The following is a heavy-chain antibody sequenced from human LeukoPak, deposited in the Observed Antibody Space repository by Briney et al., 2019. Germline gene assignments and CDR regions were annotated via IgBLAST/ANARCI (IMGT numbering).Heavy chain of an antibody. CDR3: ARGLVVPAAFDY. CDR1: XXXSSYY. V-gene: IGHV4-4*07. Sequence: XXXSSYYWSWIRQPAGKGLEWIGRIYTSGSTNYNPSLKSRVTMSVDTSKNQFSLKLSSVTAADTAVYYCARGLVVPAAFDYWGQGTLVTVSS. D-gene: IGHD2-2*01. CDR2: IYTSGST. J-gene: IGHJ4*02.